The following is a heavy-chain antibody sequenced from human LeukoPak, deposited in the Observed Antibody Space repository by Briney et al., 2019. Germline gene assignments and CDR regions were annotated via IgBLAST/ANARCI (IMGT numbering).Heavy chain of an antibody. CDR3: ARYSSSPLIDWNAFDI. Sequence: SETLSLTCTVSGGSISSNNWWWSWVRQPPGKGLEWIGEIYHSGSTNYNPSLKSRVTMSVDTSKNQFSLKLSSVTAADTAVYYCARYSSSPLIDWNAFDIWGQGTMVTVSS. V-gene: IGHV4-4*02. CDR2: IYHSGST. D-gene: IGHD6-6*01. J-gene: IGHJ3*02. CDR1: GGSISSNNW.